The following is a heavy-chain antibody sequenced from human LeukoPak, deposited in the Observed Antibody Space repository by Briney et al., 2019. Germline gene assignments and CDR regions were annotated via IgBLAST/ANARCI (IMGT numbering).Heavy chain of an antibody. D-gene: IGHD6-19*01. Sequence: RASVKVSCKASGYTFTSYGISWVRQAPGQGLEWMGWISAYNGNTNYAQKLQGRVTMTTDTSTSTAYMELRSLRSDDTAVYYCARTYSSGWYDYFDYWGQGTLVTVSS. CDR2: ISAYNGNT. V-gene: IGHV1-18*01. CDR3: ARTYSSGWYDYFDY. CDR1: GYTFTSYG. J-gene: IGHJ4*02.